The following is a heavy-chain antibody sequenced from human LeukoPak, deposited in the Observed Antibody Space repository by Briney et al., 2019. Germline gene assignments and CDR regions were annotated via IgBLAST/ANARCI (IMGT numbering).Heavy chain of an antibody. CDR2: INPNSGDT. D-gene: IGHD2-8*01. J-gene: IGHJ6*03. CDR3: ARGGLRVMVYRLYYMDV. Sequence: ASVKVSCKASGYTFTAYYLHWVRQAPGQGLEWMGWINPNSGDTKYAQKFQGRVTMTRDTSISTAYMELTRLRSDDTAVYYCARGGLRVMVYRLYYMDVWGKGTTVTVSS. CDR1: GYTFTAYY. V-gene: IGHV1-2*02.